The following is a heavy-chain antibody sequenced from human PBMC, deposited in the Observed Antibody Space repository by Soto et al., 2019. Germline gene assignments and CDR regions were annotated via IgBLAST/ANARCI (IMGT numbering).Heavy chain of an antibody. Sequence: QVQLVESGGGVVQPGRSLRLSCAASGFTFSSYGMHWVRQAPGKGLEWVAVISYDGSNKYYADSVKGRFTISRDNSKNTLYLQMHSLRAEDTAVYYCAKDQWGYSSGWYFGYWGQGTLVTVSS. V-gene: IGHV3-30*18. CDR2: ISYDGSNK. D-gene: IGHD6-19*01. J-gene: IGHJ4*02. CDR1: GFTFSSYG. CDR3: AKDQWGYSSGWYFGY.